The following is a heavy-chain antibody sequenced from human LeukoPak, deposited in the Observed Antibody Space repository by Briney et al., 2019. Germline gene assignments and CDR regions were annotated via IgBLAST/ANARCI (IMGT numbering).Heavy chain of an antibody. J-gene: IGHJ4*02. CDR2: IIMIGTTI. V-gene: IGHV3-11*01. CDR1: GFTFSDYY. D-gene: IGHD3-22*01. CDR3: AKAFGTNGYYQLPIDD. Sequence: GGSLRLSCAASGFTFSDYYMTWSRQPPGKGREGISDIIMIGTTIYYAESVQGRFTISRDNAKNSLYLQMNNLRAEDTAIYYCAKAFGTNGYYQLPIDDWDQGTLVTVSS.